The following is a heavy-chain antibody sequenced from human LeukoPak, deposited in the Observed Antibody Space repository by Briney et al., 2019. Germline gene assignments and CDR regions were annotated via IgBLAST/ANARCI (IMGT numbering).Heavy chain of an antibody. CDR3: ARPAGQSRSRELDS. D-gene: IGHD6-6*01. CDR1: GYNFNNYW. V-gene: IGHV5-51*01. Sequence: GESLKISCEGSGYNFNNYWIAWVRQMPGKGLEWMGLIYPGDSDTRYNPSFHGQITISVDKSIGTAYLQWSSLKASESAMYYCARPAGQSRSRELDSWGQGTLVTVSS. CDR2: IYPGDSDT. J-gene: IGHJ4*02.